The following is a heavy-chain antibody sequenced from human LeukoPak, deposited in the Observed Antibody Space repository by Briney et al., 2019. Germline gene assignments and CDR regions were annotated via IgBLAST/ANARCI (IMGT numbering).Heavy chain of an antibody. D-gene: IGHD3-22*01. Sequence: GGSLRLSCAASGFTFSSYAMSWVRQAPGKGLEWVAFIRYDGSNKYYADSVKGRFTISRDNSKNTLYLQMNSLRAEDTAVYYCAKDLTYYYDSSGYYTFDYWGQGTLVTVSS. V-gene: IGHV3-30*02. CDR2: IRYDGSNK. CDR3: AKDLTYYYDSSGYYTFDY. J-gene: IGHJ4*02. CDR1: GFTFSSYA.